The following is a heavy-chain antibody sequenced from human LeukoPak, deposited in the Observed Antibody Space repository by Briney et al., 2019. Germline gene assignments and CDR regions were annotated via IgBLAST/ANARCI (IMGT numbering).Heavy chain of an antibody. CDR1: GFTFSSYS. CDR3: ARFSNFQTLNDAFDI. J-gene: IGHJ3*02. D-gene: IGHD2-8*01. CDR2: ISSSSSTI. Sequence: GGSLRLSCAASGFTFSSYSMNWVRQAPGKGLEWVSYISSSSSTIYYADSVKGRFTISRDNAKNSLYLQMNSLRAEDTAVYYCARFSNFQTLNDAFDIWGQGTMVTVSS. V-gene: IGHV3-48*01.